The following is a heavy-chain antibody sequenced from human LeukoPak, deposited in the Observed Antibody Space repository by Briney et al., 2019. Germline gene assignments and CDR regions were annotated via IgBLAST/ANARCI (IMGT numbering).Heavy chain of an antibody. CDR2: INANSGGT. CDR1: GHTFTGYY. Sequence: GASVKVSCKASGHTFTGYYMHWVRQAPGQGLEWMGWINANSGGTNYAQKLQGRVTMTTDTSTSTAYMELRSLRSDDTAVYYCARDGQDNYYYYMDVWGKGTTVTISS. CDR3: ARDGQDNYYYYMDV. J-gene: IGHJ6*03. V-gene: IGHV1-2*02. D-gene: IGHD2-15*01.